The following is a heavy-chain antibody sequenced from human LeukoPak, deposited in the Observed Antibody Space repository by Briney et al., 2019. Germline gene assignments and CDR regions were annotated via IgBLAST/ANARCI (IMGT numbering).Heavy chain of an antibody. D-gene: IGHD3-22*01. CDR1: RFSFKFYG. CDR2: IQYDGSNK. V-gene: IGHV3-30*02. CDR3: AKVRDPFDSSALFDY. Sequence: GGSLRLSCAASRFSFKFYGMTWVRQAPGKGLEWVTFIQYDGSNKYYADSVKGRFTISRDNSKNTLYLQMNSLRTEDTAVYYCAKVRDPFDSSALFDYWGQGTLVTVSS. J-gene: IGHJ4*02.